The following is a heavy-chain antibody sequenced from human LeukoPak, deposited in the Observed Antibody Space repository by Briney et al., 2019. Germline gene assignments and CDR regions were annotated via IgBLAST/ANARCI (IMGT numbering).Heavy chain of an antibody. J-gene: IGHJ5*02. Sequence: KAGGSLRLSCAASGFTFSSYSMNWVRQAPGKGPEWVSSISSSSSYIYYADSVKGRFTISRDNAKNSLYLQMNSLRAEDTAVYYCARESYYDSSGYSNWFDPWGQGTLVTVSS. V-gene: IGHV3-21*01. D-gene: IGHD3-22*01. CDR3: ARESYYDSSGYSNWFDP. CDR2: ISSSSSYI. CDR1: GFTFSSYS.